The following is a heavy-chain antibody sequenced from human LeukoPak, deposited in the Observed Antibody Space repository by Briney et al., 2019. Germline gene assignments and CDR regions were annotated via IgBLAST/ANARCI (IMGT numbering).Heavy chain of an antibody. CDR2: ISGSGGGT. CDR3: ARTAWNYFGSGNYYAPDY. V-gene: IGHV3-23*01. Sequence: GGSLRLSCAASGFTFSSYAMSWVRQAPGKGLEWVSAISGSGGGTYYADSVKGRFTISRDTSRNTLYLQMNSLRVDDTAIYYCARTAWNYFGSGNYYAPDYWGQGTLVTVSS. J-gene: IGHJ4*02. CDR1: GFTFSSYA. D-gene: IGHD3-10*01.